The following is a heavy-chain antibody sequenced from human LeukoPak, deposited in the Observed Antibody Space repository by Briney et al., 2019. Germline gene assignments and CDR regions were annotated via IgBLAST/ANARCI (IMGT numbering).Heavy chain of an antibody. Sequence: SETLSLTCTVSAGPVSRCSYYWIWMRHPPGKALEWIVYIYYSGSTTYNPSLKRRVTISVDASKNKFSVKVNSLTVAHAAFYSCVRVPISTTARCHFDYWGQGTLVTVSS. CDR2: IYYSGST. D-gene: IGHD4-11*01. V-gene: IGHV4-61*01. CDR1: AGPVSRCSYY. CDR3: VRVPISTTARCHFDY. J-gene: IGHJ4*02.